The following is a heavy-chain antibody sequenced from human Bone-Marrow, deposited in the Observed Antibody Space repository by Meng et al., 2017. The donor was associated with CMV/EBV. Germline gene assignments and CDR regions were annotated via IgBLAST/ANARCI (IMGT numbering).Heavy chain of an antibody. CDR3: IHTYPLFYFDY. CDR1: GFSLTTSGVG. V-gene: IGHV2-5*01. Sequence: SGPTLVNLTQTLTLTCTFSGFSLTTSGVGVGWIRQPPGKAREWLALIYWNNQERYNSSLTSRLTITKDTSNNQVVLTMANMDPVDTATYYCIHTYPLFYFDYWGQGTLVTVSS. J-gene: IGHJ4*02. D-gene: IGHD2-21*01. CDR2: IYWNNQE.